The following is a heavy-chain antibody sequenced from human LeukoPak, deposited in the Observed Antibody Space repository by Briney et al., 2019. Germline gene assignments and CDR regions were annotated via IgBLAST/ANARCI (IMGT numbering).Heavy chain of an antibody. CDR1: EFTVSRNY. CDR2: IYSGGST. V-gene: IGHV3-66*02. J-gene: IGHJ6*03. Sequence: GGSLRLSCAASEFTVSRNYMSWVRQAPGKGLEWVSVIYSGGSTYYADSVEGRFTISRDTSKNTLYLQLNSLRAEDAAVYYCARVRRSSTSRDYYYYYMDVWGKGTTVTVSS. CDR3: ARVRRSSTSRDYYYYYMDV. D-gene: IGHD2-2*01.